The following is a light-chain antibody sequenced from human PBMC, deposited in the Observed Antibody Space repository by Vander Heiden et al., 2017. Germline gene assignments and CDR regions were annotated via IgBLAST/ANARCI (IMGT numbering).Light chain of an antibody. CDR3: QQDVASMYT. J-gene: IGKJ2*01. CDR2: DTS. CDR1: QTLTSSQ. Sequence: EIVLTQSPGTLSLSPGDRATLSCRASQTLTSSQVAWYQQKPGQAPRLLIHDTSTRAAGIPDRFSGSGSGTDFTLTISMLDPEDFTIYYCQQDVASMYTFGQGTRLEIK. V-gene: IGKV3-20*01.